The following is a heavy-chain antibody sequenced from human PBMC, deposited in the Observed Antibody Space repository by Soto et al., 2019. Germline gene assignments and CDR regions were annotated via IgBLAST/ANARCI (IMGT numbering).Heavy chain of an antibody. CDR3: ASAVAGRISPYFDP. CDR2: IKQDGSEK. Sequence: GGSLRLSCAASGFTFSSYWMSWVRQAPGKGPEWVANIKQDGSEKYYVDSVKGRFTISRDNAKNSLYLQMNSLRAEDTAVYYCASAVAGRISPYFDPWGQGTLVTVSS. J-gene: IGHJ5*02. CDR1: GFTFSSYW. D-gene: IGHD6-19*01. V-gene: IGHV3-7*03.